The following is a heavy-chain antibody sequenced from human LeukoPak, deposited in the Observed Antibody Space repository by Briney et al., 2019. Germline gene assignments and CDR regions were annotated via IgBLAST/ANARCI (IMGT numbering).Heavy chain of an antibody. J-gene: IGHJ6*03. CDR1: GYTFTGYY. V-gene: IGHV1-2*02. CDR2: INPNSGGT. CDR3: ARDLSTTVTTDGDYYYYYMDV. D-gene: IGHD4-11*01. Sequence: ASVKVSCKASGYTFTGYYMHWVRQAPGQGLEWMGWINPNSGGTNYAQKFQGRVTMTRDTSISTAYMELSRLRSDDTAVYYCARDLSTTVTTDGDYYYYYMDVWGKGTTVTVSS.